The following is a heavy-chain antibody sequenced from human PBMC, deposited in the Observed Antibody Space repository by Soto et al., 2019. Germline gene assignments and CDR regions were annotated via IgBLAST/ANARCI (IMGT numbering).Heavy chain of an antibody. CDR2: IRSKANSYAT. D-gene: IGHD5-12*01. CDR1: GFTFSGSA. J-gene: IGHJ4*02. V-gene: IGHV3-73*02. Sequence: EVQLVESGGGLVQPGGSLKLSCAASGFTFSGSAMHWVRQASGKGLEWVGRIRSKANSYATAYAASVKGRFTISRDNAKNSLYLQMNSLRAEDTAVYYCAREGFRGSGGFDYWGQGTLVTVSS. CDR3: AREGFRGSGGFDY.